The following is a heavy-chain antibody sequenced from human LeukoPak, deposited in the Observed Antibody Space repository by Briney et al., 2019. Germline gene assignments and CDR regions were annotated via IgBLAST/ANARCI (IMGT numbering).Heavy chain of an antibody. D-gene: IGHD3-9*01. CDR2: IYYSGST. CDR3: AREGTVLRYFDWLSGFDY. CDR1: GGSISSSSYY. Sequence: SETLSLTCTVSGGSISSSSYYWGWIRQPPGTGLEWIGSIYYSGSTYYNPSLKSRVTISVDTSKNQFSLKLSSVTAADTAVYYCAREGTVLRYFDWLSGFDYWGQGTLVTVSS. J-gene: IGHJ4*02. V-gene: IGHV4-39*02.